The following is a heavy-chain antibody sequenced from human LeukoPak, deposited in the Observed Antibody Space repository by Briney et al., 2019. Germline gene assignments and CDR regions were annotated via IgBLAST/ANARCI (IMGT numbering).Heavy chain of an antibody. CDR1: GFTFSSFS. CDR2: ISDNGGSI. V-gene: IGHV3-48*02. J-gene: IGHJ4*02. CDR3: AAYCSTTGCYGIAY. Sequence: QPGGSLRLSCAASGFTFSSFSMNWVRQAPGKGLEWVSYISDNGGSIYYADSVKGRFTISRDNAKNSLYLQMNSLRDEDTAVYFCAAYCSTTGCYGIAYWGQGTLVTVSS. D-gene: IGHD2-2*01.